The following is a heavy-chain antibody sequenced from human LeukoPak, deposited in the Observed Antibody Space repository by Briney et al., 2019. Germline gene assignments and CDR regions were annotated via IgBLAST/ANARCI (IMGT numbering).Heavy chain of an antibody. V-gene: IGHV3-30*02. D-gene: IGHD3-10*01. CDR1: GFTFSSYG. Sequence: GGSLRLSCAASGFTFSSYGMHWVRQAPGKGLEWVAFIRYDGSNKYYADSVKGRFTISRDNSKNTLYLQMNSLRAEDTAVYYCAKDLGWFGESRRNPFGYWGQGTLVTVSS. J-gene: IGHJ4*02. CDR3: AKDLGWFGESRRNPFGY. CDR2: IRYDGSNK.